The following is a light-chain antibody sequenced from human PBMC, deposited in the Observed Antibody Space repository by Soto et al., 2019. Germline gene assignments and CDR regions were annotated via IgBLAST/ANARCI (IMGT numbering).Light chain of an antibody. Sequence: EIVLTQSPGTLSLSPGERATLSCRASQSIPSNYLAWYHQKPGQAPRVLIYGAASRVTGIPHRFSGSGSGTDFTLTISRLEPEDFGVYFCQQYGNSPRTFGQGTKLEI. J-gene: IGKJ2*01. V-gene: IGKV3-20*01. CDR1: QSIPSNY. CDR3: QQYGNSPRT. CDR2: GAA.